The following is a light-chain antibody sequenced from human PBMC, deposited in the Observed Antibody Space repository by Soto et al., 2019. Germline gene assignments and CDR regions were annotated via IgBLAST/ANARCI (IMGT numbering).Light chain of an antibody. V-gene: IGKV3-20*01. CDR3: QQLGSPPWT. Sequence: ETVLTQSPGTLSLSPGERATLSCRASQTIRSNYLAWYRQTPGQAPRLLIYGASNRATGIADRFSGSGSGTDFTLIISRLEPKDFALYSCQQLGSPPWTLGQGTKVKIK. J-gene: IGKJ2*01. CDR2: GAS. CDR1: QTIRSNY.